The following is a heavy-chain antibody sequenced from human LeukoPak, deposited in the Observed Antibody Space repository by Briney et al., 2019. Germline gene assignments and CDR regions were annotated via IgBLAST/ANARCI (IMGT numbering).Heavy chain of an antibody. CDR1: GFTFSDHY. J-gene: IGHJ3*02. D-gene: IGHD2-8*01. Sequence: GGSLRLSCAASGFTFSDHYMAWFRQPPGKGLEWVGRIRTKANSYTTDSAASVKGRFSVSRDDSKNSLYLQMNSLKTEDTAVYYCVRLNGQQGGAYDIWGQGTMVTVSS. V-gene: IGHV3-72*01. CDR2: IRTKANSYTT. CDR3: VRLNGQQGGAYDI.